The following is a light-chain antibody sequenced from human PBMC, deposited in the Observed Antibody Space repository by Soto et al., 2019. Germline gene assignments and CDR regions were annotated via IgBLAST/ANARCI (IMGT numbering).Light chain of an antibody. CDR1: SSNIGAGYD. CDR3: QSYDSSLFYV. V-gene: IGLV1-40*01. J-gene: IGLJ1*01. CDR2: GNS. Sequence: QSVLTQPPSVSGAPGQRVTISCTGSSSNIGAGYDVHWYQQFPGTAPKLLIYGNSNRPSGVPDRFSGSKSGTSASLAITGLQAEDEADYYCQSYDSSLFYVFGTGTKVTVL.